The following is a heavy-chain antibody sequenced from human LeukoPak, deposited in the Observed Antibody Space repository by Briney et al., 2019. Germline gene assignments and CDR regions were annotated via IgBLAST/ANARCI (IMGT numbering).Heavy chain of an antibody. V-gene: IGHV4-30-4*01. D-gene: IGHD3-22*01. CDR2: IYHSGST. J-gene: IGHJ4*02. CDR1: GGSISSGDYY. Sequence: SETLSLTCTVSGGSISSGDYYWSWIRQPPGKGLEWIGYIYHSGSTYYNPSLKSRVTISVDTSKDQFSLKLSSVTAADAAVYYCARGPDSSGYYYFDYWGQGTLVTVSS. CDR3: ARGPDSSGYYYFDY.